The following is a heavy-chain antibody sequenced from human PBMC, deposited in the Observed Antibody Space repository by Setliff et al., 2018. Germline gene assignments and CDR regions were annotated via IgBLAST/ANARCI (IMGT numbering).Heavy chain of an antibody. CDR3: ARGRNVAARLLDT. D-gene: IGHD6-6*01. J-gene: IGHJ5*02. CDR1: GGTFSYYY. V-gene: IGHV4-34*01. CDR2: INHTGTT. Sequence: KPSETLSLTCAASGGTFSYYYWTWIRQPPGKGLEWVGEINHTGTTKYNPSLQSRVTISIDTSKDQFSLTVTSVTAADTAMYYCARGRNVAARLLDTWGQGSRVTVSS.